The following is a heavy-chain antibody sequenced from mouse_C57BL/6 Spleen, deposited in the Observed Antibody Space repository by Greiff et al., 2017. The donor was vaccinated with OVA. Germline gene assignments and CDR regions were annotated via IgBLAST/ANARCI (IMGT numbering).Heavy chain of an antibody. V-gene: IGHV1-61*01. CDR1: GYTFTSYW. CDR2: IYPSDSET. Sequence: QVQLQQPGAELVRPGSSVKLSCKASGYTFTSYWMDWVKQRPGQGLEWIGNIYPSDSETHYNQKFKDKATLTVYKSSSTAYMQLSSLTSEDSAVYYCARNGDYYGSSSFAYWGQGTLVTVSA. J-gene: IGHJ3*01. D-gene: IGHD1-1*01. CDR3: ARNGDYYGSSSFAY.